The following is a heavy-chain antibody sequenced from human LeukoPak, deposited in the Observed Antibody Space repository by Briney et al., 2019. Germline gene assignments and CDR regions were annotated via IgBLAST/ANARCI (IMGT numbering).Heavy chain of an antibody. CDR3: ARRLYRAKAPWRV. D-gene: IGHD2-8*01. V-gene: IGHV4-59*12. Sequence: SETLSLTCTVSGGSISSYYWSWIRQPPGKGLEWIGYIYYSGSTNYNPSLKSRVTISVDTSKNQFSLKLSSVTAADTAVYYCARRLYRAKAPWRVWGQGTTVTVSS. CDR1: GGSISSYY. CDR2: IYYSGST. J-gene: IGHJ6*02.